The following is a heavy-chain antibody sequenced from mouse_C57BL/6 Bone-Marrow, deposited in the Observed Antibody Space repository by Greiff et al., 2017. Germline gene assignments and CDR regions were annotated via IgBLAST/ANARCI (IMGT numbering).Heavy chain of an antibody. CDR2: IHPSDSDT. CDR1: GYTFTSYW. CDR3: AMQYYGSSGAWFAY. V-gene: IGHV1-74*01. J-gene: IGHJ3*01. Sequence: VQLQQPGAELVTPGASVKVSCKASGYTFTSYWMHWVKQRPGQGLEWIGRIHPSDSDTNYNQKFKGKATLTVDKSSSTAYMQLSSLTSEDSAVYYCAMQYYGSSGAWFAYWGQGTLGTVSA. D-gene: IGHD1-1*01.